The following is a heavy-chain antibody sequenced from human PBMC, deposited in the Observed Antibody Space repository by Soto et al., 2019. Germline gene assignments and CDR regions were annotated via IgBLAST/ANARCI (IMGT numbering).Heavy chain of an antibody. CDR1: GFTFSSYG. Sequence: QVQLVESGGGVVQPGRSLRLSCAASGFTFSSYGMHWVRQAPGKGLEWVAVISYDGSNKYYADSVKGRFTISRDNSNNTLYLQMNSLRAEDTAVYYCAKDQAAAPPLHYYYYVMDVWGQGTTVTVSS. J-gene: IGHJ6*02. CDR3: AKDQAAAPPLHYYYYVMDV. CDR2: ISYDGSNK. D-gene: IGHD6-13*01. V-gene: IGHV3-30*18.